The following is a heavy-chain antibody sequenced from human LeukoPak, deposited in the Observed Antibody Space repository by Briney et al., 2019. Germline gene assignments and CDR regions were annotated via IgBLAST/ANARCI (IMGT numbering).Heavy chain of an antibody. D-gene: IGHD4-17*01. CDR1: GGSISSYY. J-gene: IGHJ4*02. V-gene: IGHV4-59*01. CDR3: AIGVTNDH. Sequence: PSETLSLTCTVSGGSISSYYCSWIRQPPGKGLEWIGYIYYSGSTNYNPSLKSRVTISVDTSKNQFSLKLSSVTAADTAVYYCAIGVTNDHWGQGTLVTVSS. CDR2: IYYSGST.